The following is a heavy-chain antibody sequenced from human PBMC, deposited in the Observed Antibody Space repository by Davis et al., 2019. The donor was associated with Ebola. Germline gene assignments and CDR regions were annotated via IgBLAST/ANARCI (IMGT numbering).Heavy chain of an antibody. Sequence: MPSETLSLTCTVSGGSISSYYWSWIRQPPGKGLEWIGYIYYSGSTNYNPSLKSRVTISVDTSKNQFSLKLSSVTAADTAVYYCARANPYSSGWYPTDFDYWGQGTLVTVSS. D-gene: IGHD6-19*01. CDR2: IYYSGST. CDR3: ARANPYSSGWYPTDFDY. CDR1: GGSISSYY. V-gene: IGHV4-59*01. J-gene: IGHJ4*02.